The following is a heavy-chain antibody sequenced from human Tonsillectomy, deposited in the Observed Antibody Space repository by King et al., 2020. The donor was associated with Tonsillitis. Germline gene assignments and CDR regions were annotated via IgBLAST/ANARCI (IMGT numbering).Heavy chain of an antibody. J-gene: IGHJ3*02. V-gene: IGHV3-30*02. CDR1: GFTFSRYG. CDR3: AREGIDAFDI. CDR2: IGYDGRDK. Sequence: VQLVESGGGVVQPGGSLRLSCAASGFTFSRYGMHWVRQAPGKELEWVAFIGYDGRDKYYADSVKGRLTISRDNSKNTLYLQMNSLRAEDTDGYYCAREGIDAFDIWGQATMVTVSS. D-gene: IGHD3-10*01.